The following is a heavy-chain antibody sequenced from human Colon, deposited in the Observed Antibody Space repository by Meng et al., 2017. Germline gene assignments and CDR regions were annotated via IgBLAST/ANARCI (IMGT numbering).Heavy chain of an antibody. CDR1: GDSITRGGYH. CDR3: ARGLKGSLEF. CDR2: IYYGGSA. D-gene: IGHD3-10*01. Sequence: QVPLPESGPGLVTPSQTLSLLCSVSGDSITRGGYHWSWVRQRPGRGLEWVGHIYYGGSAFCNPALRSRLTMSTDRSANQFSLRVTSVTAADTATYFCARGLKGSLEFWGQGALVTVSS. J-gene: IGHJ4*02. V-gene: IGHV4-31*03.